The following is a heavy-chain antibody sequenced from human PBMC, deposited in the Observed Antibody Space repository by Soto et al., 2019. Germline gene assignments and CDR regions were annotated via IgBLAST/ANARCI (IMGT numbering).Heavy chain of an antibody. CDR1: GYIFIDYW. D-gene: IGHD2-15*01. J-gene: IGHJ4*02. Sequence: GESLKISCKASGYIFIDYWIGWVRQMPGKGLEWMGIVYPRDSDTRYSPSFQGQVTVSADRSTGTAFLQWRSLKASDTALYYCARPPLPGYSIHFNSWGQGTLVTVSS. CDR3: ARPPLPGYSIHFNS. CDR2: VYPRDSDT. V-gene: IGHV5-51*01.